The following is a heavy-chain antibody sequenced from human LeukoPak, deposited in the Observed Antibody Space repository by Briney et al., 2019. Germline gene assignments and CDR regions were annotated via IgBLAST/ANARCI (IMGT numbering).Heavy chain of an antibody. CDR2: ISGSGGST. CDR3: AKSSVVVVPAAIRAFDY. Sequence: GGSLRLSCAASGFTFSSYAMSWVRQAPGKGLEWVSAISGSGGSTYYADSVKGRFTISRDNSKNTLYLQMNSLRAEDTAVYYRAKSSVVVVPAAIRAFDYWGQGTLVTVSS. V-gene: IGHV3-23*01. CDR1: GFTFSSYA. J-gene: IGHJ4*02. D-gene: IGHD2-2*02.